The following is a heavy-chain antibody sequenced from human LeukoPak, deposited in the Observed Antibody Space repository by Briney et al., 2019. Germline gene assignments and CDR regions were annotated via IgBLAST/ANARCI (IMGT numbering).Heavy chain of an antibody. D-gene: IGHD6-13*01. CDR3: AREIATAGTNHYYYYYGMGV. J-gene: IGHJ6*02. CDR2: IIPIFGTA. V-gene: IGHV1-69*13. CDR1: GGTFSSYA. Sequence: GASVNVSCTASGGTFSSYAISWVRQAPGQGLEWMGGIIPIFGTANYAQKFQGRVTITADESTSTAYMELSSLRSEDTAVYYCAREIATAGTNHYYYYYGMGVWGQGTTVTVSS.